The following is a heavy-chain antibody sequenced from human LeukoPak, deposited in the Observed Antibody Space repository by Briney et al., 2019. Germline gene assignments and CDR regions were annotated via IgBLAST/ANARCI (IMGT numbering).Heavy chain of an antibody. Sequence: GGSLRLSCAASGFTFSSYSMNWVRQAPGKGLEWVSYISSSSSTIYYADSVKGRFTISRDNAKNSLYLQKNGLRAEDTAVYYCARDRDGDYSNWFDPWGQGTLVTVSS. CDR3: ARDRDGDYSNWFDP. J-gene: IGHJ5*02. V-gene: IGHV3-48*04. CDR1: GFTFSSYS. D-gene: IGHD4-17*01. CDR2: ISSSSSTI.